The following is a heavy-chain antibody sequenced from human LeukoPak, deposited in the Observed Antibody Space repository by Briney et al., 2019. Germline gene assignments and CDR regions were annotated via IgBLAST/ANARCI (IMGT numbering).Heavy chain of an antibody. D-gene: IGHD3-9*01. CDR2: IYHSGST. V-gene: IGHV4-34*01. CDR3: ARDWRYFDPFDY. J-gene: IGHJ4*02. Sequence: SETLSVTCAVYGGSFSGYYWSWIRQPPGKGLEWIGSIYHSGSTYYNPSLKSRVTISVDTSKNQFSLKLSSVTAADTAVYYCARDWRYFDPFDYWGQGTLVTVSS. CDR1: GGSFSGYY.